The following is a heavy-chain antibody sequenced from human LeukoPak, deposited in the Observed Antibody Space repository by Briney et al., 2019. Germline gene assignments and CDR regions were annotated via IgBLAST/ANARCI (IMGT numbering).Heavy chain of an antibody. CDR3: ARVGHYDFWSGTFDY. CDR1: GGSISSSSYY. D-gene: IGHD3-3*01. Sequence: SETLSLTCTVSGGSISSSSYYWGWIRQPPGKGLEWIGSIYYSGSTYYNPSLKSRVTISVDTSKNQFSLKLSSVTAADTAVYYCARVGHYDFWSGTFDYWGQGTLVTVSS. CDR2: IYYSGST. V-gene: IGHV4-39*07. J-gene: IGHJ4*02.